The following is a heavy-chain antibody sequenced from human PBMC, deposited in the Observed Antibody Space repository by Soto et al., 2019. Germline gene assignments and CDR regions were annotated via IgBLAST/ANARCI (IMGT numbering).Heavy chain of an antibody. D-gene: IGHD2-15*01. CDR1: GFTFSSYG. Sequence: QVQLVESGGGVVQPGRSLRLSCAASGFTFSSYGMHWVRQAPGKGLEWVAVIWYDGSNKYYADSVKGRFTISRDNSKNTLYLQMHSLRAEDTAVYYCARDRRTYCSGGSCDAFDLWGQGTMVTVSS. CDR2: IWYDGSNK. CDR3: ARDRRTYCSGGSCDAFDL. J-gene: IGHJ3*01. V-gene: IGHV3-33*01.